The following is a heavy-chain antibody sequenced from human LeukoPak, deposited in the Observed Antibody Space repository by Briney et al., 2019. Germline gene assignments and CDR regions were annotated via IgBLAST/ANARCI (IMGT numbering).Heavy chain of an antibody. D-gene: IGHD4-17*01. CDR2: IYYSGST. CDR1: GGSFSGYY. Sequence: SETLSLTCGVYGGSFSGYYWSWIRQHPGKGLEWIGYIYYSGSTYYNPSLKSRVTISVDTSKNQFSLKLSSVTAADTAVYYCARDHNTVTTEGGGAFDIWGQGTMVTVSS. CDR3: ARDHNTVTTEGGGAFDI. J-gene: IGHJ3*02. V-gene: IGHV4-31*11.